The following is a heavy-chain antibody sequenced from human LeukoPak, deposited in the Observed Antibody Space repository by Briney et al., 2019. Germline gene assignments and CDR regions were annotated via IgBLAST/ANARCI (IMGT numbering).Heavy chain of an antibody. CDR2: IQPDGSEQ. J-gene: IGHJ5*02. V-gene: IGHV3-7*01. Sequence: GGSLRLSCAASGFTLSSKWMSWVRQAPGKGLEWVGNIQPDGSEQYPVDSVKGRFTISRDNARNSLFLQMNSLRVEDTAVYYCASQSYARFDPGGQGTLVTVSS. CDR3: ASQSYARFDP. CDR1: GFTLSSKW. D-gene: IGHD3-16*01.